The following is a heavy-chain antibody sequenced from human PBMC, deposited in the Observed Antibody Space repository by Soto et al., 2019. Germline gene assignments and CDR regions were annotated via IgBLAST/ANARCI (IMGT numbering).Heavy chain of an antibody. J-gene: IGHJ5*02. D-gene: IGHD4-17*01. CDR1: GGTFSSYA. CDR2: IIPIFGTA. V-gene: IGHV1-69*13. CDR3: ARRNYGGNYNWFDP. Sequence: SVKVSCKASGGTFSSYAIRWVRQAPGQGLEWMGGIIPIFGTANYAQKFQGRVTITADESTSTAYMELSSLRSEDAAVYYCARRNYGGNYNWFDPWGQGTLVTVYS.